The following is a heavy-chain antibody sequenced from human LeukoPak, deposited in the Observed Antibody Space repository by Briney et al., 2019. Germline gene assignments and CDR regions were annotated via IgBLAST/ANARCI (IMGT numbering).Heavy chain of an antibody. Sequence: ASVKVSCKASGGTFISCAISWVRQAPGQGLEWMGGIIPIFGTANYAQKFQGRVTITADESTSTAYMELSSLRSEDTAVYYCARVGVTTLHFDYWGQGTLVTVSS. CDR2: IIPIFGTA. CDR3: ARVGVTTLHFDY. V-gene: IGHV1-69*13. J-gene: IGHJ4*02. D-gene: IGHD4-17*01. CDR1: GGTFISCA.